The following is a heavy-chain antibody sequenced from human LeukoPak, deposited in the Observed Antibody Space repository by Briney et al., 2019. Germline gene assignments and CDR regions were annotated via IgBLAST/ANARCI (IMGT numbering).Heavy chain of an antibody. V-gene: IGHV3-7*05. Sequence: GGSLRLSCAASGFIFNNYWVTWVRQAPGRGLEWVANINEDGSEKNYLDSVKGRLTISRDNAKNSLFLQMHSLKASDTAMYYCARRQGCSSTSCPPDSWGQGTLVTVSS. CDR1: GFIFNNYW. CDR3: ARRQGCSSTSCPPDS. D-gene: IGHD2-2*01. CDR2: INEDGSEK. J-gene: IGHJ4*02.